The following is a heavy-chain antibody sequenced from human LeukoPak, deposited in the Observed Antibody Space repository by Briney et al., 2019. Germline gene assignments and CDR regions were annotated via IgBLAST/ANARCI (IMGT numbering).Heavy chain of an antibody. V-gene: IGHV1-18*01. CDR3: ARLRSIGASGHDASNI. CDR1: GYIFTSYG. Sequence: ASVKVSCKASGYIFTSYGISWVRQAPGQGLEWMGWISTFNGITNSAQKLQGRVTMTTDTSTSTAYMELRSLRSDDTAVYYCARLRSIGASGHDASNIWGQGTMVTVSS. CDR2: ISTFNGIT. D-gene: IGHD6-13*01. J-gene: IGHJ3*02.